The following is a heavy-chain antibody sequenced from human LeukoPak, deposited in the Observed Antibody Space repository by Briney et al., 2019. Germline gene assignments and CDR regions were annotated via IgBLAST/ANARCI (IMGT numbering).Heavy chain of an antibody. J-gene: IGHJ4*02. Sequence: GASVKVSRKASGYTFTDYNIHWVRQAPGQGLEWMGWINPNSGGTNYAQKFQGRVTMTRDTSIGTAYMDLSSLISDDTAVYYCATHPFDFWGQGTLVTVSS. CDR3: ATHPFDF. CDR2: INPNSGGT. CDR1: GYTFTDYN. V-gene: IGHV1-2*02.